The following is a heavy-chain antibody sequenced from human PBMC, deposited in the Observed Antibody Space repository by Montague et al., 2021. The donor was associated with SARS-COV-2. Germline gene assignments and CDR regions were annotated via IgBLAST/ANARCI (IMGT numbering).Heavy chain of an antibody. CDR2: IGSKAKSYST. J-gene: IGHJ4*02. V-gene: IGHV3-72*01. D-gene: IGHD3-16*01. Sequence: SLRLSCAASGVTFGDHYMDWVRQAPGKGLEWVARIGSKAKSYSTQYAASVKGRFTISRDDSKISLYLQMNSLKSEDTAVYYCAKGAGRYSFDSWGQGTLVTVST. CDR3: AKGAGRYSFDS. CDR1: GVTFGDHY.